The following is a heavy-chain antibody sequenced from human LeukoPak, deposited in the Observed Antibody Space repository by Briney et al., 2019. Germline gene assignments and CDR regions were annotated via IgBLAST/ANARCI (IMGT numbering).Heavy chain of an antibody. CDR3: AREEYYYDSSGYPPDAFDI. J-gene: IGHJ3*02. D-gene: IGHD3-22*01. V-gene: IGHV4-59*12. CDR1: GGSISSYY. Sequence: SETLSLTCTVSGGSISSYYWSWIRQAPGKGLEWIRYIYYSGSTNYNPSLKSRVTISVDTSKNQFSLKLSSVTAADTAVYYCAREEYYYDSSGYPPDAFDIWGQGTMVTVSS. CDR2: IYYSGST.